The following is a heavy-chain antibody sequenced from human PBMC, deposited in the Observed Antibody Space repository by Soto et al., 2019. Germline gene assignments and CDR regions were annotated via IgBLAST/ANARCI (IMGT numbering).Heavy chain of an antibody. V-gene: IGHV3-48*03. CDR1: GFTLSTYE. CDR2: ISSNGKTI. J-gene: IGHJ4*02. Sequence: EVQLVQSGGGLVQPGGSLRLSCAVSGFTLSTYEMNWVRQAPGKGLEWISYISSNGKTINYAHFVRGRFTITRDNVKNSLFRQMTSRRAEDTAVYCGAVGLGRGWPYFDNWGQGALVTVSS. D-gene: IGHD6-19*01. CDR3: AVGLGRGWPYFDN.